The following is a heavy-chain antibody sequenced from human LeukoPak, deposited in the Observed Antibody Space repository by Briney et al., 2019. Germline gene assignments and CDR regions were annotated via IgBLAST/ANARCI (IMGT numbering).Heavy chain of an antibody. J-gene: IGHJ4*02. D-gene: IGHD3-3*01. V-gene: IGHV4-59*01. CDR2: IYYSGST. Sequence: SETLSLTCTVSGGSISSYYWSWIRQPPGKGLERIGYIYYSGSTNYNPSLKSRVTISVDTSKNQFSLKLSSVTAADTAVYYCARGADDFWSGYYLPSYYFDYWGQGTLVTVSS. CDR3: ARGADDFWSGYYLPSYYFDY. CDR1: GGSISSYY.